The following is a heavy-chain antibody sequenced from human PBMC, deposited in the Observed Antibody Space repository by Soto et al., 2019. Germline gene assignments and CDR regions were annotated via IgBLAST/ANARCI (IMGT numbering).Heavy chain of an antibody. CDR3: ARYYYDSSGYYFDY. CDR1: GGSLSSYY. V-gene: IGHV4-59*08. Sequence: SETLSPTCPVSGGSLSSYYWSWVRRPPGKRLEWNGYIYYSGSTNYNPSLKSRVTISVDTSKNQFSLKLSSVTAADTSVYYCARYYYDSSGYYFDYWGQGTLVTVSS. J-gene: IGHJ4*02. D-gene: IGHD3-22*01. CDR2: IYYSGST.